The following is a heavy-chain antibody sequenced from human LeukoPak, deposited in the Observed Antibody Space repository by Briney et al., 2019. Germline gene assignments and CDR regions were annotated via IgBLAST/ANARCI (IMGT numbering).Heavy chain of an antibody. CDR3: ARWRIAVAVARNDAFDI. V-gene: IGHV5-51*01. CDR2: IYPGDSDT. CDR1: GYSFTSYW. J-gene: IGHJ3*02. Sequence: GESLKISCKGSGYSFTSYWIGWVRQMPGKGLEWMGIIYPGDSDTRYSPSFQGQVTISADKSISTAYLQWSSLKASDTAMYYCARWRIAVAVARNDAFDIWGQGTMVTVSS. D-gene: IGHD6-19*01.